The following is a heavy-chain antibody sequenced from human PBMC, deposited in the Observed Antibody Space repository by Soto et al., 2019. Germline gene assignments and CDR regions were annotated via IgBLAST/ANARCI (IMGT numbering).Heavy chain of an antibody. V-gene: IGHV3-23*01. Sequence: EVQLLESGGGLVQPGGSLRLSCAASGFTFSSYAMSWVRQAPGKGLEWVSSITGSGGSTYYADSLKGRFTISRDNSKDTLNLQMNGLSAEDTAAYYCAKDLLLGGGSSWTAWFDPGGQGTLVTVSS. CDR3: AKDLLLGGGSSWTAWFDP. CDR2: ITGSGGST. D-gene: IGHD6-13*01. J-gene: IGHJ5*02. CDR1: GFTFSSYA.